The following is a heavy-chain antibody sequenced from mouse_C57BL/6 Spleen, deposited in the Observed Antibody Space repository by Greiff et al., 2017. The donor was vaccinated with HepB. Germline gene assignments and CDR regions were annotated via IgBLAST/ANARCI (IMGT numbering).Heavy chain of an antibody. CDR3: ARSGRSSFFDY. D-gene: IGHD1-1*01. V-gene: IGHV1-69*01. J-gene: IGHJ2*01. CDR1: GYTFTSYW. CDR2: IDPSDSYT. Sequence: VQLQQPGAELVMPGASVKLSCKASGYTFTSYWMHWVKQRPGQGLEWIGEIDPSDSYTNYNQKFKGKSTLTVDKSSSTAYMHLSSLTSEDSAVYYCARSGRSSFFDYWGQGTPLTVSS.